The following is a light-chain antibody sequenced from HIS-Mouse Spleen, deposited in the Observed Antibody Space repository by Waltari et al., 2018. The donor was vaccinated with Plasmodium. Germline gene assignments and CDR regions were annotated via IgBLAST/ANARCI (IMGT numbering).Light chain of an antibody. CDR2: EDS. CDR3: YSTDSSGNHRV. Sequence: SYELTQPPSVSVSPGQTARFTCSGDALPNKYSYWYHQKSGQAPVLVIYEDSKRPPGIPGRFSGSSSGTMATLTISGAQVEDEADYYCYSTDSSGNHRVFGGGTKLTVL. V-gene: IGLV3-10*01. CDR1: ALPNKY. J-gene: IGLJ3*02.